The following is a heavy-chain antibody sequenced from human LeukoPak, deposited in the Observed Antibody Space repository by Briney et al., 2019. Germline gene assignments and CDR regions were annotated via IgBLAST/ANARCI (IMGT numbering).Heavy chain of an antibody. CDR1: GYTFTGYY. D-gene: IGHD3-10*01. Sequence: GASVKVSCKASGYTFTGYYMHWVRQAPGQGLEWMGWINPNSGGTKNAQKFQGRVTMTRDTSVSTAYMELSRLRSDDTAVYYCARGGRLVLWFGESAYFDYWGQGTLVTVSS. V-gene: IGHV1-2*02. J-gene: IGHJ4*02. CDR3: ARGGRLVLWFGESAYFDY. CDR2: INPNSGGT.